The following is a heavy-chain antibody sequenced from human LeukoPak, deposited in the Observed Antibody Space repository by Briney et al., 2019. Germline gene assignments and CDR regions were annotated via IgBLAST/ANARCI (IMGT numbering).Heavy chain of an antibody. Sequence: GGSLRLSCAASGFTFSSYGMHWVRQTPGKGLEWVALIWYDGSDKYYADSVKGRFTISRDNSKNTLYLQMNSLRAEDTAVYSCARGGYDFGSHVDYWGQGALVTVSS. CDR1: GFTFSSYG. V-gene: IGHV3-33*01. D-gene: IGHD5-12*01. J-gene: IGHJ4*02. CDR2: IWYDGSDK. CDR3: ARGGYDFGSHVDY.